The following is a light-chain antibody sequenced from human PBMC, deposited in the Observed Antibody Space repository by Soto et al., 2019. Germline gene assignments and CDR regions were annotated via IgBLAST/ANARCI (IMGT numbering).Light chain of an antibody. V-gene: IGKV3-20*01. CDR2: GAS. Sequence: EIVLTQSPGTLALSPGERATLSCRASQSVSSSYLAWYQQKPGQAPGLLIYGASSRATGIPDRFSGSGSGTDFTLTISRLEPEDFAVYYCHQYGSSPLYTFGHWTKREIK. CDR3: HQYGSSPLYT. J-gene: IGKJ2*01. CDR1: QSVSSSY.